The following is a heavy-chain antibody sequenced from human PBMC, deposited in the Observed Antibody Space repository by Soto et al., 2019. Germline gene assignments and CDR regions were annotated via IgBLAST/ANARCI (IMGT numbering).Heavy chain of an antibody. CDR3: ARDLDSGSYYFDY. J-gene: IGHJ4*02. Sequence: ASVKVSCKASGYTFISYGISWVRQAPGQGLEWMGWVSSYTSKTNYAQKVQGRVTMTTDTSTRTAYMELRSLRSDDTAVYYCARDLDSGSYYFDYWGQGTLATVSS. V-gene: IGHV1-18*01. CDR1: GYTFISYG. D-gene: IGHD1-26*01. CDR2: VSSYTSKT.